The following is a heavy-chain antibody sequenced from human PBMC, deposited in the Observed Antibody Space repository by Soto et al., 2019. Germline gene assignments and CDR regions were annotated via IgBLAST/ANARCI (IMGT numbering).Heavy chain of an antibody. V-gene: IGHV3-74*03. J-gene: IGHJ4*02. CDR2: INEDGVTT. D-gene: IGHD1-26*01. Sequence: PEGSLRLSCEASGFMFSMYWMHWVRQVPGKGPVWVSRINEDGVTTTYADSVKGRFTISRDNEKNTLYLQLDSLRVEDTAMYYCTRGRRPSSSGTGAYWGQGTKVTVYS. CDR3: TRGRRPSSSGTGAY. CDR1: GFMFSMYW.